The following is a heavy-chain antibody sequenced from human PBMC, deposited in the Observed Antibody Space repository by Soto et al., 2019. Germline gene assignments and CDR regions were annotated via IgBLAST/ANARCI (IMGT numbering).Heavy chain of an antibody. Sequence: SETLSLTCAVSGGSISSGGYYWSWIRQHPGKGLEWIGYIYYSGSTYYNPSLKSRVTISVDTSKNQFSLKLSSVTAADTAVYYCARGQGPYYHDRSGPPTGAFDIWGQGTMVTV. CDR2: IYYSGST. J-gene: IGHJ3*02. V-gene: IGHV4-31*11. CDR3: ARGQGPYYHDRSGPPTGAFDI. CDR1: GGSISSGGYY. D-gene: IGHD3-22*01.